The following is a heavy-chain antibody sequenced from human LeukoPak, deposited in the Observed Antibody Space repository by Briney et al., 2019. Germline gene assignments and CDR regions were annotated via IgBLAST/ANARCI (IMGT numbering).Heavy chain of an antibody. Sequence: GGSLRLSCAASGFTFSSYGMHWVRQAPGKGLEWVAFIRYDGSNKYYADSVKGRFTISRDNSKNTLYLQMNSLRAEDTAMYYCARDRSEAAAGLFDYWGQGTLVTVSS. D-gene: IGHD6-13*01. J-gene: IGHJ4*02. CDR1: GFTFSSYG. CDR3: ARDRSEAAAGLFDY. V-gene: IGHV3-30*02. CDR2: IRYDGSNK.